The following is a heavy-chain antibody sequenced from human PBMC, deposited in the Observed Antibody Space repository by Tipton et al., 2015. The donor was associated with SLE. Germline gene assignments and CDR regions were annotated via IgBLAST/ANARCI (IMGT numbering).Heavy chain of an antibody. J-gene: IGHJ5*02. CDR3: ARVGSRDQP. D-gene: IGHD3-10*01. V-gene: IGHV4-61*02. Sequence: TLSLTCTVSGGSISSGSYYWSWIRQPAGKGLEWIGRIYTSGSTNYNPSLKSRVTISVDTSKNQFSLKLSSVTAADTAVHYCARVGSRDQPWGQGTLVTVSS. CDR2: IYTSGST. CDR1: GGSISSGSYY.